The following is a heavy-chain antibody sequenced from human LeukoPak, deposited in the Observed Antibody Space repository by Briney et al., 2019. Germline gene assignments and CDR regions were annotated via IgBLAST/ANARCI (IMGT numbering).Heavy chain of an antibody. V-gene: IGHV4-39*07. CDR1: GGSISSSSYY. J-gene: IGHJ4*02. D-gene: IGHD5-18*01. CDR2: IYYTGNT. Sequence: SETLSLTCTVSGGSISSSSYYWGGIRQPPGKGLERIGSIYYTGNTYYDPSLKSRVTISVVTSKNQFSLKLSSVTAADTAVYYCARAGQLWLLGYWGQGTLVTVSS. CDR3: ARAGQLWLLGY.